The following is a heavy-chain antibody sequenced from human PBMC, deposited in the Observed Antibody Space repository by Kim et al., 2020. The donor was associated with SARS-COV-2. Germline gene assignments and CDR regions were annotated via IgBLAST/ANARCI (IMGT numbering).Heavy chain of an antibody. CDR3: ARENTAMAAYYFDY. Sequence: ADSGKGRFTISRDNSKNTLYLQMNSLRAEDTAVYYCARENTAMAAYYFDYWGQGTLVTVSS. D-gene: IGHD5-18*01. V-gene: IGHV3-23*01. J-gene: IGHJ4*02.